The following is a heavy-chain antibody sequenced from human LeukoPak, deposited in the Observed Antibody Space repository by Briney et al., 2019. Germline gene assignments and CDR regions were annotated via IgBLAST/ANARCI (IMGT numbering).Heavy chain of an antibody. Sequence: PGGSLRLPCAASGFTFSNAWMSWVRQAPGKGLEWVGRIKSKTDGGTTDYAAPVKGRFTISRDDSKNTLYLQMNSLKTEDTAVYYCTTIRGYCSSTSCYALDYWGQGTLVTVSS. CDR1: GFTFSNAW. CDR3: TTIRGYCSSTSCYALDY. CDR2: IKSKTDGGTT. V-gene: IGHV3-15*01. J-gene: IGHJ4*02. D-gene: IGHD2-2*01.